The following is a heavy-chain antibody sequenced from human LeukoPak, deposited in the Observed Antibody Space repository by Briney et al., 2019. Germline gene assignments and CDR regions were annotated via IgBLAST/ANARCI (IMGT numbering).Heavy chain of an antibody. D-gene: IGHD6-13*01. CDR1: GFKFTNYA. J-gene: IGHJ3*01. V-gene: IGHV3-23*01. Sequence: GGSLRLSCAASGFKFTNYAMHWVRQAPGKGLEWVSTIGGSGVTKFYADSVEGRFTISRDNSNNALFLQMNSLRAEDMAIYYCARGASSWEYTTFGVWGQGTIVTVSS. CDR3: ARGASSWEYTTFGV. CDR2: IGGSGVTK.